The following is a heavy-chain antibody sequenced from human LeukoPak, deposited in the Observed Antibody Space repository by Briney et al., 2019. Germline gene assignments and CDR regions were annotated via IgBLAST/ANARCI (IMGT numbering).Heavy chain of an antibody. CDR3: ARDFVVVPAACDY. CDR2: ISYDGSNK. J-gene: IGHJ4*02. Sequence: GGSLRLSCVVSGFTFSDYWMHWVRQAPGKGLEWVAVISYDGSNKYYADSVKGRFTISRDNSKNTLYLQMNSLRAEDTAVYYCARDFVVVPAACDYWGQGTLVTVSS. CDR1: GFTFSDYW. D-gene: IGHD2-2*01. V-gene: IGHV3-30-3*01.